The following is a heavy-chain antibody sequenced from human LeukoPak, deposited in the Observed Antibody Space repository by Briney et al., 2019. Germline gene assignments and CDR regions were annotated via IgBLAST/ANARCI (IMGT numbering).Heavy chain of an antibody. CDR1: GGTFSSYA. CDR2: IIPIFGTA. V-gene: IGHV1-69*13. J-gene: IGHJ5*02. CDR3: ARDYCTNGVCYWFDP. Sequence: ASVKVSCKASGGTFSSYAISWVRQAPGQGLEWMGGIIPIFGTANYAQKFQGRVTITADESTSTAYMELSSLRSEDTAVYYCARDYCTNGVCYWFDPWGQGTLVTVSS. D-gene: IGHD2-8*01.